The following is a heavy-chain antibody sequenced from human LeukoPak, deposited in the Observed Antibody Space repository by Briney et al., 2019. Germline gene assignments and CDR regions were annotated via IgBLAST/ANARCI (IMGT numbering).Heavy chain of an antibody. CDR3: ARRRVVVASTDGASGAFDI. V-gene: IGHV4-31*03. CDR2: IYYSGST. J-gene: IGHJ3*02. CDR1: GGSISSGGYY. D-gene: IGHD2-15*01. Sequence: PSETLSLTCTVSGGSISSGGYYWSWIRQRPGKGLEWIGYIYYSGSTYYNPSLRSRVTISVDTSKNQFSLKLSSVTAADTAVYFCARRRVVVASTDGASGAFDIWGQGTMVTVSS.